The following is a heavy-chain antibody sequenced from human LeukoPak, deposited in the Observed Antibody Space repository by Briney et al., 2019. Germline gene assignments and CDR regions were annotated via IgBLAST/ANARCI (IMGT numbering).Heavy chain of an antibody. CDR1: GGSIGSYY. D-gene: IGHD5-18*01. CDR2: IYYSGST. Sequence: SETLSLTCTVSGGSIGSYYWSWIRQPLGKGLEWIGYIYYSGSTNYNPSLKSRVTISVDTSKNQFSLKLSSVTAADTAVYYCARSTGGYSYGYDYWGQGTLVTVSS. CDR3: ARSTGGYSYGYDY. J-gene: IGHJ4*02. V-gene: IGHV4-59*08.